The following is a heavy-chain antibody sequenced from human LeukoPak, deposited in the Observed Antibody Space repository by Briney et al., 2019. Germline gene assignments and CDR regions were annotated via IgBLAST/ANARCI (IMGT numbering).Heavy chain of an antibody. CDR1: GFTFSSYS. Sequence: GGSLRLSCAASGFTFSSYSMNWVRQAPGKGLEWVSSISSSSSYIYYADSVKGRFTISRDNAKNSLYLQMNSLRAEDTAVYYCARAPGDCSSTSCAMGNAFDIWGQGTMVTVSS. D-gene: IGHD2-2*01. V-gene: IGHV3-21*01. CDR3: ARAPGDCSSTSCAMGNAFDI. J-gene: IGHJ3*02. CDR2: ISSSSSYI.